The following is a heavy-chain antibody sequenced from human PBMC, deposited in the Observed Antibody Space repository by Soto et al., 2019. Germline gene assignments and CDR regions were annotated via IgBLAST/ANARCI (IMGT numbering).Heavy chain of an antibody. CDR3: ARTDYYDSSGSFGY. CDR1: GGSISNYY. CDR2: IYYSGST. J-gene: IGHJ4*02. Sequence: SETLSLTCTISGGSISNYYWSWIRQPPGKGLEWIGYIYYSGSTNYNPSLKSRVTISVDTSKNQFSLKLSSATAADTAMYFCARTDYYDSSGSFGYWGQGTLVTVSS. V-gene: IGHV4-59*01. D-gene: IGHD3-22*01.